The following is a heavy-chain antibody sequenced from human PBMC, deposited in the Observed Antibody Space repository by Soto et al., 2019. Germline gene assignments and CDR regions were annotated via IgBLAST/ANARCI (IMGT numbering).Heavy chain of an antibody. CDR2: IYYSGCT. CDR3: ARGYSGYDTLNDFGDYFRNYYYMDV. CDR1: GGSISSSSYY. V-gene: IGHV4-39*01. J-gene: IGHJ6*03. Sequence: LSLTCTVSGGSISSSSYYWGWIRQPPGKGLEWIGSIYYSGCTYYNPSLKSRVTISVDTSKNQFSLKLSSVTAADTAVYYCARGYSGYDTLNDFGDYFRNYYYMDVCGQGTTVPVSS. D-gene: IGHD5-12*01.